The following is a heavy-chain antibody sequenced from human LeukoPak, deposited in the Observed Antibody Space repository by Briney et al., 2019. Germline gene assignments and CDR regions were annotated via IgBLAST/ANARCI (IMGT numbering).Heavy chain of an antibody. CDR3: ARAGPYQLPPRPVDY. CDR1: GFTFSSYA. Sequence: GGSLRLSCVASGFTFSSYAMSWVRQAPGKGLEWVANINQDGSGEYYVDSVKGRFTISRDNAKNSLYLQMNSLRAEDTAVYYCARAGPYQLPPRPVDYWGQGTLVTVSS. CDR2: INQDGSGE. J-gene: IGHJ4*02. V-gene: IGHV3-7*01. D-gene: IGHD2-2*01.